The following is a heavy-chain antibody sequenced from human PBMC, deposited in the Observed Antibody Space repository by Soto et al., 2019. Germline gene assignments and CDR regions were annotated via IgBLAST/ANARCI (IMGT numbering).Heavy chain of an antibody. CDR1: GYTVTSYG. CDR3: ATDPVAGTYFDY. CDR2: INSYNGNT. Sequence: QVQLVQSGAEVKKPGSSVKVSCKASGYTVTSYGISWVRQAPGQGLEWMGWINSYNGNTNYAQKLQGRVTMTTDTTTSTAYVELRSMRSDDTAVFYCATDPVAGTYFDYWGQGTLVTVSS. J-gene: IGHJ4*02. D-gene: IGHD6-19*01. V-gene: IGHV1-18*01.